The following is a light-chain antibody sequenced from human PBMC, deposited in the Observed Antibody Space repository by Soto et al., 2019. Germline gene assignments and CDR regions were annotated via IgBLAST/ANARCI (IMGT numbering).Light chain of an antibody. J-gene: IGLJ3*02. CDR3: QSYDSSLSGWV. CDR1: SSNIGAGYD. CDR2: GNS. Sequence: QSVLTQPPSVSGAPGQRVTISCTGSSSNIGAGYDVHWYQQLPGTAPKLLIYGNSNRPSGVPDRFSGSKSGTSASLAITGIQAYDEADYYCQSYDSSLSGWVFGGGTKLTVL. V-gene: IGLV1-40*01.